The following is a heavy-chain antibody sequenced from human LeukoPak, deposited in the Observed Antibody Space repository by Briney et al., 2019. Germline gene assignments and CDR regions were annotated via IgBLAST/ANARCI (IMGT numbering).Heavy chain of an antibody. CDR3: ATYYYGSGSYYNFDY. Sequence: GGSLRLSCAASGFTFSSYAMHWVRQAPGKGLEWVAVISYDGSNKYYAASVKGRFTISRDNSKHTLYLQMNSLRAEDTAVYYCATYYYGSGSYYNFDYWGQGTLVTVSS. J-gene: IGHJ4*02. D-gene: IGHD3-10*01. CDR1: GFTFSSYA. V-gene: IGHV3-30-3*01. CDR2: ISYDGSNK.